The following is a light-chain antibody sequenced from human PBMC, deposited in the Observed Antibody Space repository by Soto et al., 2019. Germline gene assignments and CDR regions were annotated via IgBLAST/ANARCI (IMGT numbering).Light chain of an antibody. CDR3: TSYAGGNNV. CDR2: EVN. V-gene: IGLV2-8*01. Sequence: QSALNHPPSASGSPGQSVTISCTGNSSDVGGYNYVSWYQQHPVKVPKLMVYEVNKRPSVVPDRFSGSKSGHTASMTVSGLQAEDEADYYCTSYAGGNNVFGTGTKLTVL. CDR1: SSDVGGYNY. J-gene: IGLJ1*01.